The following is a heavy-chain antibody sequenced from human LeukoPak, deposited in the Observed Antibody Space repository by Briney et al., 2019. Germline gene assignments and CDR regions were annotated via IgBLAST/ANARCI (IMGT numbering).Heavy chain of an antibody. Sequence: GSSVKVSCKASGGTFSSYAISWVRQATGQGLEWMGWMNPNSGNTGYAQKFQGRVTMTRNTSISTAYMELSSLRAEDTAAYYCAKDGRTQHAFDIWGQGTMVTVSS. CDR2: MNPNSGNT. V-gene: IGHV1-8*02. CDR3: AKDGRTQHAFDI. D-gene: IGHD5-18*01. J-gene: IGHJ3*02. CDR1: GGTFSSYA.